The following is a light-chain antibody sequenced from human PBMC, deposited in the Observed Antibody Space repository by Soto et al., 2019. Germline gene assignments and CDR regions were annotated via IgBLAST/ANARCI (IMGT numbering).Light chain of an antibody. J-gene: IGLJ2*01. Sequence: QSALTQPASVSGSPGQSITISCTGSSGVVCAYNFVSWFQQHPGKAPKIILYDVTSRPSGVSNRFSGSKSGNTASLTISGLQAEDEADYYCSSFTTSSTLLFGGGTKLTVL. CDR1: SGVVCAYNF. CDR2: DVT. V-gene: IGLV2-14*01. CDR3: SSFTTSSTLL.